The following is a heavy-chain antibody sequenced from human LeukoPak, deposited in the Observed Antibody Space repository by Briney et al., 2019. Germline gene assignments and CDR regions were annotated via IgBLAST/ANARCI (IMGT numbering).Heavy chain of an antibody. J-gene: IGHJ4*02. V-gene: IGHV5-51*01. Sequence: GEPLKISCKGSGYSFTSYWIGCVRHMPAKGLVWMGIIYPGVSDTRYSPSFQGQVTISADKSISTSYLQWSSLKASDTAMYYFARHWDGDNERSFDYWGQGTLVTVSS. CDR1: GYSFTSYW. CDR3: ARHWDGDNERSFDY. CDR2: IYPGVSDT. D-gene: IGHD5-24*01.